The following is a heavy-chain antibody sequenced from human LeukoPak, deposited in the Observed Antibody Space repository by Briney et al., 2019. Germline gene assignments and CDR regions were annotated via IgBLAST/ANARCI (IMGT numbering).Heavy chain of an antibody. Sequence: GGSLRLSCADSGFTVSSNYMRWVRQAPGKGLEWVSVIYSGGSTHYADSVKGRFTISRDNSKNTLYLQMNSLRAEGTAVYYCARVVDTHFDYWGQGTLVTVSS. V-gene: IGHV3-66*01. D-gene: IGHD5-18*01. CDR2: IYSGGST. CDR1: GFTVSSNY. CDR3: ARVVDTHFDY. J-gene: IGHJ4*02.